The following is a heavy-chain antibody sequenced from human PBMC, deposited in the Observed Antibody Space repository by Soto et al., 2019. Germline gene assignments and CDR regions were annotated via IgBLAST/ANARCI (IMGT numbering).Heavy chain of an antibody. Sequence: AGSLRLSCAASGFTFSSFFMSWVRQAPGKGLDWVSGIGANGGGTYYADSVKGRFIISRDNSKNTLYLQMNSLRAEDTAVYYCARDPNGDYLGAFDVWGQKTMVTVSS. V-gene: IGHV3-23*01. CDR1: GFTFSSFF. CDR3: ARDPNGDYLGAFDV. CDR2: IGANGGGT. D-gene: IGHD4-17*01. J-gene: IGHJ3*01.